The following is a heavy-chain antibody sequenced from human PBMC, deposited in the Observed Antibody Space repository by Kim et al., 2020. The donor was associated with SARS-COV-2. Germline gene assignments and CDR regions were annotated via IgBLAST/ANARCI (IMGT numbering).Heavy chain of an antibody. V-gene: IGHV4-59*13. CDR2: IYDRGST. Sequence: SETLSLTCTVSGGSISSYYWSWIRQPPGKGLEWIGYIYDRGSTNYNPSLKSRVTISVDTSKNQFSLKLSSVTAADTAVYSCARAPDVYAQFDYWGQGTLV. J-gene: IGHJ4*02. CDR3: ARAPDVYAQFDY. D-gene: IGHD2-8*01. CDR1: GGSISSYY.